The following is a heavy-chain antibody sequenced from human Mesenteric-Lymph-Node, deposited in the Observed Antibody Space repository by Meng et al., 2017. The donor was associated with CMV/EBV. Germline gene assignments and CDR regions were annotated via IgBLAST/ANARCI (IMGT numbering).Heavy chain of an antibody. CDR1: GYTFTSYG. V-gene: IGHV1-18*01. D-gene: IGHD2-15*01. CDR3: ARDTAAYAFDI. J-gene: IGHJ3*02. Sequence: GESLKISCKASGYTFTSYGISWVRQAPGQGLEWMGWISAYNGNTNYAQKLQGRVTMTTDTSTSTAYMELRSLRSDDTAVYYCARDTAAYAFDIWGQGTMVTVSS. CDR2: ISAYNGNT.